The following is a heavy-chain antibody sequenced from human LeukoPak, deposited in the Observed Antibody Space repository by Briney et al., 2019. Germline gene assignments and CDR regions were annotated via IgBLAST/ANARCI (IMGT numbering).Heavy chain of an antibody. CDR3: ARPSPPGDGYNPPDY. Sequence: PGKSLTLSCVASGFNFDNYAMHWVRQPLGKGLEWVAVTSHDERTKYYADSMKGRITISRDNSKNTVFLQMNNLRTEDTAVYFCARPSPPGDGYNPPDYWGQGTLVTVSS. D-gene: IGHD5-24*01. CDR2: TSHDERTK. J-gene: IGHJ4*02. CDR1: GFNFDNYA. V-gene: IGHV3-30*04.